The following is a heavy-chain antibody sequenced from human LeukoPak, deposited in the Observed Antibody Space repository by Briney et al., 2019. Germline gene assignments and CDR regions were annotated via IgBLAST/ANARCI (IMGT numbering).Heavy chain of an antibody. CDR3: ARDRMVRGVNAFDI. Sequence: GGSLRLSCAASGFTFSSYEMNWVRQAPGKGLEWVSYISSSGSTIYYADPVKGRFTISRDNAKNSLYLQMNSLRAEDTAVYYCARDRMVRGVNAFDIWGQGTMVTVSS. CDR1: GFTFSSYE. D-gene: IGHD3-10*01. CDR2: ISSSGSTI. V-gene: IGHV3-48*03. J-gene: IGHJ3*02.